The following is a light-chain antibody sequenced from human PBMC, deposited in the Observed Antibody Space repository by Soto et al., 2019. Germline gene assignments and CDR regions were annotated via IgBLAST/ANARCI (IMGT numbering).Light chain of an antibody. Sequence: ENVLTQSPGTLSLSPGERATLSCRASQSVRNSYLAWYQQKPGQAPRLLIYGASSMATGIADKFSGSGSGTDFTLTISRLEPEDFAVYYCQQYGSSQWTFGLGAKVERK. CDR1: QSVRNSY. J-gene: IGKJ1*01. CDR3: QQYGSSQWT. CDR2: GAS. V-gene: IGKV3-20*01.